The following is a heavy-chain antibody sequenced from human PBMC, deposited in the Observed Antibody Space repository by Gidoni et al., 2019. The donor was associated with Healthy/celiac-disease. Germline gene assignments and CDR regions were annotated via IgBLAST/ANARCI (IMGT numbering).Heavy chain of an antibody. CDR1: GGSFSGYY. J-gene: IGHJ4*02. Sequence: QVQLQQWGAGLLKPSETLSLTCAVYGGSFSGYYWSWIRQPPGKGLEWIGEINHSGSTNYNPSLKSRVTISVDTSKNQFSLKLSSVTAADTAVYYCARERTPELAVDYWGQGTLVTVSS. D-gene: IGHD1-26*01. V-gene: IGHV4-34*01. CDR2: INHSGST. CDR3: ARERTPELAVDY.